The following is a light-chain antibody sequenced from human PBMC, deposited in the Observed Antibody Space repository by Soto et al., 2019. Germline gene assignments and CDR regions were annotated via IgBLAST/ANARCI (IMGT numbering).Light chain of an antibody. V-gene: IGLV4-60*02. CDR1: SGHSSYI. CDR3: ETWDSNIWV. J-gene: IGLJ3*02. Sequence: QSVLTQSSSASASLGSSVKLTCTLSSGHSSYIIAWHQQQPGKAPRYLMKLEGSGSYNKGSGVPDRFSGSSSGADRYLTISNLQFEDEADYYCETWDSNIWVFGGGTKVT. CDR2: LEGSGSY.